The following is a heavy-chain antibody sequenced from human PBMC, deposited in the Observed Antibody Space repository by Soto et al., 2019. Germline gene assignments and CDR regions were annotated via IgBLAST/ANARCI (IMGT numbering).Heavy chain of an antibody. CDR1: SGSISSSSYY. CDR3: ARGMDV. V-gene: IGHV4-39*01. CDR2: IYYSGST. Sequence: PSETLSLTGTVSSGSISSSSYYWGWIRQPPGKGLEWIGSIYYSGSTYYNPSLKSRVTISVDTSKNQFSLKLSSVTAADTAVYYCARGMDVWGQGTTVTVSS. J-gene: IGHJ6*02.